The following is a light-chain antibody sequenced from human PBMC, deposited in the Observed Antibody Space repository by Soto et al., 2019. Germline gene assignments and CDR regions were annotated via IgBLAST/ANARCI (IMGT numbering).Light chain of an antibody. CDR2: EAF. CDR1: SSDVGSGNV. CDR3: CSHAGSDTYV. V-gene: IGLV2-23*01. J-gene: IGLJ1*01. Sequence: QSVLTQPASVSGSPGQSITISCTGTSSDVGSGNVVSWYQHYPGKPPQLMIYEAFQRPSGVSSRFSGSKSGNTASLPISGLQAEDDADYYCCSHAGSDTYVFGTRTKVTVL.